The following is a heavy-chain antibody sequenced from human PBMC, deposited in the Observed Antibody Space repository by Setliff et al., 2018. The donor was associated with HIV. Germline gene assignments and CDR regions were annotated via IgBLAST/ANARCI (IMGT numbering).Heavy chain of an antibody. J-gene: IGHJ4*02. CDR2: IYDTGAT. CDR1: DDSLSRSDFY. D-gene: IGHD6-13*01. V-gene: IGHV4-39*01. CDR3: ARHVPRSSRIDY. Sequence: SETLSLTCTVTDDSLSRSDFYWAWIRQPPEKGLEWVASIYDTGATHYNPSLKSRVTISRDMSKNQFSLKLGSVTAADTAVYYCARHVPRSSRIDYWGQGTLVTVSS.